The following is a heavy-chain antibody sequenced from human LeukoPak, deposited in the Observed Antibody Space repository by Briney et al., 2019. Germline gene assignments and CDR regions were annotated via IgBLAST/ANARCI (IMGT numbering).Heavy chain of an antibody. J-gene: IGHJ4*02. D-gene: IGHD3-22*01. CDR3: ARDRWDSSGYYSLDY. Sequence: SETPSLTCTVSGGSISSYYWSWIRQPPGKGLEWIGYIYYSGSINYNPSLKSRVTISVDTSKNQFSLKLSSVTAADTAVYYCARDRWDSSGYYSLDYWGQGTLVTVSS. CDR2: IYYSGSI. V-gene: IGHV4-59*01. CDR1: GGSISSYY.